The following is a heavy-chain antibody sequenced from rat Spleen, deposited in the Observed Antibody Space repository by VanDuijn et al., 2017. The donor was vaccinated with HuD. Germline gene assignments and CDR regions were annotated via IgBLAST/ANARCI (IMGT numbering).Heavy chain of an antibody. D-gene: IGHD1-10*01. CDR3: GRDNNYKAY. Sequence: EVQLQESGPGLVKPSQSLSLTCSVSGYDITNNYWGWIRKFPGNKLEWMGYINSEGTTNYNPSLKSRISITRDTSKNQFFLQVNSVTTEDTATYYCGRDNNYKAYWGQGVMVTVSS. V-gene: IGHV3-3*01. J-gene: IGHJ2*01. CDR2: INSEGTT. CDR1: GYDITNNY.